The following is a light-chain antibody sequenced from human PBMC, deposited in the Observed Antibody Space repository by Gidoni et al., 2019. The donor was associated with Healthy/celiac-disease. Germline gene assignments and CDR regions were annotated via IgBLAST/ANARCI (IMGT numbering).Light chain of an antibody. J-gene: IGLJ3*02. V-gene: IGLV2-14*03. CDR2: DVS. Sequence: QSALTQPASVSGSPGQSITISCTGTSSDVGGYNYVSCYQQHPGKAPKLMIYDVSNRPSGGSKRFSGSKSGNTASLTISGLQAEDEADYYCSSYTSSSTRVFGGGTKLTVL. CDR3: SSYTSSSTRV. CDR1: SSDVGGYNY.